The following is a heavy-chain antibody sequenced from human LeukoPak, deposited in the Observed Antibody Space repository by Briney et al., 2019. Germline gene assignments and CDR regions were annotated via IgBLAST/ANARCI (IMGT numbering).Heavy chain of an antibody. CDR2: ISSSSGTI. J-gene: IGHJ4*02. V-gene: IGHV3-48*01. CDR3: ARKSMVLPVDFDF. CDR1: GFTFSTYN. Sequence: PGGSLRLSCAASGFTFSTYNMNWVRQAPGKGLEWVSYISSSSGTIYYADSVKGRFTISRDNAKNSLYLQMNSLRAEDTAVYYCARKSMVLPVDFDFWGQGTLVTVSS. D-gene: IGHD3-10*01.